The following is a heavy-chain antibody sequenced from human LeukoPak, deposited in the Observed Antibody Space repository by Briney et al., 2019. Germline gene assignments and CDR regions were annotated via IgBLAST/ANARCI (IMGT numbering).Heavy chain of an antibody. D-gene: IGHD3-9*01. J-gene: IGHJ6*02. Sequence: ASVKVSCKASGYTFTSYYMHWVRQAPGQGLEWMGWINPNSGGTNYAQKFQGRVTMTRDTSISTAYMELSRLRSDDTAVYYCARGSLRYRYGMDVWGQGTTVTVSS. CDR1: GYTFTSYY. CDR3: ARGSLRYRYGMDV. V-gene: IGHV1-2*02. CDR2: INPNSGGT.